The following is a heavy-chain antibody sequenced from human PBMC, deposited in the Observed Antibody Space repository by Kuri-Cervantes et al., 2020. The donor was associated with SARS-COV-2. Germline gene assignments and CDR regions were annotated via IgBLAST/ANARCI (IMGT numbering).Heavy chain of an antibody. Sequence: GGSLRPSCAASGFTFSNHSMHWVRQAPGKGLEWVSGISISGGTTFYPDSVKGRFTISRDNSKNTLYLQMNSLRAEDTALYYCAKDRAYGDCERGSLQHWGQGTLVTVSS. CDR2: ISISGGTT. V-gene: IGHV3-23*01. CDR1: GFTFSNHS. D-gene: IGHD4-17*01. CDR3: AKDRAYGDCERGSLQH. J-gene: IGHJ1*01.